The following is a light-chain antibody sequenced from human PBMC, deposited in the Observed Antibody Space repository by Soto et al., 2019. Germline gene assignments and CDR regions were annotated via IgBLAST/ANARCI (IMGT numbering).Light chain of an antibody. CDR3: SSYTITSTYV. Sequence: QSVLAQPASVSGSPGQSITISRTGTSSDVGGYNYVSWYQQHPGKAPKLMICEVSDRPSGVSNRFSGSKSGNTASLTISGLQAEDEADYYCSSYTITSTYVFGTGTKVTVL. CDR1: SSDVGGYNY. V-gene: IGLV2-14*01. CDR2: EVS. J-gene: IGLJ1*01.